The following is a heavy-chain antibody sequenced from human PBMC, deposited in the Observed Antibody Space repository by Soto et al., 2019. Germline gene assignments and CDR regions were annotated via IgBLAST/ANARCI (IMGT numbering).Heavy chain of an antibody. CDR2: ISSSSSTI. D-gene: IGHD1-7*01. V-gene: IGHV3-48*01. J-gene: IGHJ4*02. CDR3: EKDRVLSCITGTIIAHYFDY. CDR1: GFTFSSYS. Sequence: PGGSLRLSCAASGFTFSSYSMNWVRQAPGKGLEWVSYISSSSSTIYYADSVKGRFTISRDNAKNSLYLQMNSLRAEDTAVYYCEKDRVLSCITGTIIAHYFDYWGQGTLVTVSS.